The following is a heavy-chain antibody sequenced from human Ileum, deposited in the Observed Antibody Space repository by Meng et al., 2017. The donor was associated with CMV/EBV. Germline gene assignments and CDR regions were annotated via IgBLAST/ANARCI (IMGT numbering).Heavy chain of an antibody. J-gene: IGHJ4*02. V-gene: IGHV3-30-3*01. CDR2: VSSDGTST. Sequence: GESLKIPCAASGYTIMNYPIDWVRQAPGKGLEWVAGVSSDGTSTFLADSVKGRFSISRDNSKNTVYLQMDSLSGEDTAVYYCARQNDYMNYFDSWGRGTLVTVSS. CDR3: ARQNDYMNYFDS. D-gene: IGHD4-11*01. CDR1: GYTIMNYP.